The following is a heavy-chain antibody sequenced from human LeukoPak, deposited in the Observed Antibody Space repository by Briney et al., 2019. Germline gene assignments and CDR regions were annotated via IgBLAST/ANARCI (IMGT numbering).Heavy chain of an antibody. D-gene: IGHD3-16*01. CDR1: GYTFTSYD. V-gene: IGHV1-46*01. J-gene: IGHJ5*02. CDR2: INPSGGST. CDR3: ARDTSEGDYAWWFDP. Sequence: ASVKVSCKASGYTFTSYDINWVRQATGQGLEWMGIINPSGGSTSYAQKFQGRVTMTRDMSTSTVYMELSSLRSDDTAVYFCARDTSEGDYAWWFDPWGQGTLVTVAS.